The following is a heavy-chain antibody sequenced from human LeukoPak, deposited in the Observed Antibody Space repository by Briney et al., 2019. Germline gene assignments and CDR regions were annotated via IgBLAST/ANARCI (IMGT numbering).Heavy chain of an antibody. Sequence: ASVKVSCKASGYTFTSYGISWVRQAPGQGLEWMGWISGYNGNTNSAQKLQGRVSMTADTSTSTAYMELRSLRSDDTAVYYCARDRSPDFWSGDYRDAFDIWGQGTMVTVSS. D-gene: IGHD3-3*01. J-gene: IGHJ3*02. CDR2: ISGYNGNT. V-gene: IGHV1-18*01. CDR1: GYTFTSYG. CDR3: ARDRSPDFWSGDYRDAFDI.